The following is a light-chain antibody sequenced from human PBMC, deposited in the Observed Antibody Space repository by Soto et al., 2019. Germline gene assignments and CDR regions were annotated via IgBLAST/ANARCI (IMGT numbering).Light chain of an antibody. CDR1: QTVSSK. Sequence: EIVMTQSPATLSVSVGERATLSCRASQTVSSKLAWYQKKPGQVPRLLIYGASTRATGIPARFSGSGSGTEFTLTISSLQSKDFAVYYCQQYNDWPPQLTFGGGTKVEIK. CDR2: GAS. J-gene: IGKJ4*01. CDR3: QQYNDWPPQLT. V-gene: IGKV3-15*01.